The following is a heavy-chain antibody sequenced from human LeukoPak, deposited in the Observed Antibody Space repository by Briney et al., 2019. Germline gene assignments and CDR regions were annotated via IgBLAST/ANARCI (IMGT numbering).Heavy chain of an antibody. CDR3: AKMVREFYTISYYFDY. V-gene: IGHV3-48*01. CDR1: GFTFSSYS. CDR2: ISSSSSTI. J-gene: IGHJ4*02. D-gene: IGHD2-8*01. Sequence: AGGSLRLSCAASGFTFSSYSMNWVRQAPGKGLEWVSYISSSSSTIYYADSVKGRFTISRDNSKNTLYLQMNSLRAEDTAVYYCAKMVREFYTISYYFDYWGQGTLVTVSS.